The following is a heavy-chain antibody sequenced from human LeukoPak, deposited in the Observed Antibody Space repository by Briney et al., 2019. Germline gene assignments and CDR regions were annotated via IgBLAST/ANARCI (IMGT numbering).Heavy chain of an antibody. Sequence: GGSLRLSCAASGFTVSSNFMSWVRQAPGKGLEWVSVIYSGGSTYYADSVKGRFTISRDNSKDTLYLQMNSLRVEDTAVYYCALGLVTDYWGQGTLVTVSS. J-gene: IGHJ4*02. CDR3: ALGLVTDY. V-gene: IGHV3-66*01. D-gene: IGHD3-9*01. CDR1: GFTVSSNF. CDR2: IYSGGST.